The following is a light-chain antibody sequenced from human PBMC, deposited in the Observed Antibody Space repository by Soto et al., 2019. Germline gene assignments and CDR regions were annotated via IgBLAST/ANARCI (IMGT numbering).Light chain of an antibody. CDR2: GAS. J-gene: IGKJ1*01. Sequence: ETVMTQSPATLSVSPGDRVTLSCRASQTIHTNLAWFQQKPGQAPKLLIYGASTRDTGVPARFTGSGSGTEFTLTISSLQSEEFAVYFCQQYNNWPPWTFGQGTKVEI. V-gene: IGKV3-15*01. CDR3: QQYNNWPPWT. CDR1: QTIHTN.